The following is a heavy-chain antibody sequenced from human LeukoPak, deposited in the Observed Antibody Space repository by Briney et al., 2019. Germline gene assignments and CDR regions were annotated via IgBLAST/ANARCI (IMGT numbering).Heavy chain of an antibody. Sequence: TSETLSLTCTVSGGSISSGDYYWSWIRQPPGKGLEWIGYIYYSGRTYYNPSRKSRVTISGDTSKEPVSPEVNPVTAADTAVYLWTRDRGSGSLRPYYHHYMDVWGTGTTVTVSS. D-gene: IGHD6-19*01. J-gene: IGHJ6*03. CDR2: IYYSGRT. V-gene: IGHV4-30-4*08. CDR3: TRDRGSGSLRPYYHHYMDV. CDR1: GGSISSGDYY.